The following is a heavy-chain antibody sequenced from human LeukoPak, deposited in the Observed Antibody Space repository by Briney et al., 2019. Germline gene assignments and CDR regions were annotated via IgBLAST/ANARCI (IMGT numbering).Heavy chain of an antibody. V-gene: IGHV1-2*02. D-gene: IGHD3-22*01. J-gene: IGHJ4*02. CDR2: INPNSGGT. CDR1: EDTFSVYY. Sequence: ASVKVSCKASEDTFSVYYMHWVRQAPGQGLEWMGWINPNSGGTNYAQKFQGRVTMTGDTSISTAYMELSRLRFDDTAVYYCASGSSYDSSGRGFDYWGQGTPVTVSS. CDR3: ASGSSYDSSGRGFDY.